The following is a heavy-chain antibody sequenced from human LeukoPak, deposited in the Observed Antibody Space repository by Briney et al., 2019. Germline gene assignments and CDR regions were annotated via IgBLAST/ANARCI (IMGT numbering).Heavy chain of an antibody. CDR1: GFGFSSYA. Sequence: GGSLRLSCAASGFGFSSYAMSWVRQAPGKGLEWVSGISGSGGSTYYADSVKGRFTISRDISKNTLYVQMNSLRAEDTAVYYCAKDLLRFLEWRTERIDYWGQGTLVTVSS. CDR2: ISGSGGST. J-gene: IGHJ4*02. V-gene: IGHV3-23*01. D-gene: IGHD3-3*01. CDR3: AKDLLRFLEWRTERIDY.